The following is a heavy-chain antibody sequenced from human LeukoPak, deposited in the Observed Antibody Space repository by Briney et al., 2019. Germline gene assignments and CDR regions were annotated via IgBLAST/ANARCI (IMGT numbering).Heavy chain of an antibody. D-gene: IGHD4-17*01. J-gene: IGHJ4*02. V-gene: IGHV3-53*01. CDR1: GLTVSSKY. CDR3: ARVGGDRVAY. Sequence: GGSLRLSCAASGLTVSSKYMSWVRQAPGKGLEWVSVMYNNGNTRYADSAKGRFTISRDNVKNMVYLQMNSLRSEDTAVYYCARVGGDRVAYWGQGTLVTVSS. CDR2: MYNNGNT.